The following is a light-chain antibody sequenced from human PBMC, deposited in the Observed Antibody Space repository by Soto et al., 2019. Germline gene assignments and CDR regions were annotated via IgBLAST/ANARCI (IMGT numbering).Light chain of an antibody. CDR2: EVS. CDR1: SSDVGGYTY. Sequence: QSALTQPPSASGSPGQSVTISCTGTSSDVGGYTYVSWYQQHPGKAPKLVIYEVSKRPSGVPDRFSGSKSGNTASLTVSGLQAEDEADYYCSSYAGITPYVFGTGTKVTVL. J-gene: IGLJ1*01. CDR3: SSYAGITPYV. V-gene: IGLV2-8*01.